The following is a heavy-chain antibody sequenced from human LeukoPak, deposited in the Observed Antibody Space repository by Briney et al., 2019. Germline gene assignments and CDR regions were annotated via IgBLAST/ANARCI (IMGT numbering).Heavy chain of an antibody. D-gene: IGHD3-22*01. CDR1: GFTFSSYA. CDR3: AKAHHSIYDSSGYYYFDAFDI. J-gene: IGHJ3*02. Sequence: GGSLRLSCAASGFTFSSYAMSWVRQAPGKGLEWVSAISGSGGSTYYADPVKGRFTISRDNSKNTLYLQMNSLRAEDTAVYYCAKAHHSIYDSSGYYYFDAFDIWGQGTMVTVSS. V-gene: IGHV3-23*01. CDR2: ISGSGGST.